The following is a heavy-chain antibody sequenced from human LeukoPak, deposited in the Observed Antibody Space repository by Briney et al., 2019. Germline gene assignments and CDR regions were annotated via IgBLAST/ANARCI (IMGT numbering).Heavy chain of an antibody. D-gene: IGHD6-13*01. CDR1: GFTFSTYW. Sequence: GGSLRLSCAASGFTFSTYWMSWVRQAPGKGLECVANIKQDGSGTYYVDSVKGRFTISRDNAKNSLFLQMNSLRAEDTAVYYCARGTPQYTSSWYNYWGQGTLVTVSS. V-gene: IGHV3-7*04. CDR2: IKQDGSGT. CDR3: ARGTPQYTSSWYNY. J-gene: IGHJ4*02.